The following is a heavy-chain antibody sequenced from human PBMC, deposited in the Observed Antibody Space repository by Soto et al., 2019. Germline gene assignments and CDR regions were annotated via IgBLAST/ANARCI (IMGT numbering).Heavy chain of an antibody. J-gene: IGHJ5*02. CDR1: GYTFTSYY. D-gene: IGHD3-22*01. Sequence: VSLKVSCKASGYTFTSYYMHWVRQAPGQGLEWMGIINPSGGSTSYAQKFQGRVTMTRDTSTSTVYMELSSLRSEDTAVYYCARDFSDYYDSSGPNWFDPWGQGTLVTVSS. V-gene: IGHV1-46*03. CDR2: INPSGGST. CDR3: ARDFSDYYDSSGPNWFDP.